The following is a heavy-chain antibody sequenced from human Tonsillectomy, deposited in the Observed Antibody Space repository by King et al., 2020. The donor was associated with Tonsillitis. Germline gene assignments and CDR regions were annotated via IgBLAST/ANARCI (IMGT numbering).Heavy chain of an antibody. CDR2: IYYSGST. V-gene: IGHV4-59*01. Sequence: VQLQESGPGLVKPSETLSLTCTVSGGSISSYYWSWIRQPPGKGLEWIGYIYYSGSTNYNPSLKSRVTISVDTSKNQFSLKLSSVTAADTAVYYCAREGRAESSIAARPFKRTKYYYYMDVWGKGTTVTVSS. CDR1: GGSISSYY. D-gene: IGHD6-6*01. CDR3: AREGRAESSIAARPFKRTKYYYYMDV. J-gene: IGHJ6*03.